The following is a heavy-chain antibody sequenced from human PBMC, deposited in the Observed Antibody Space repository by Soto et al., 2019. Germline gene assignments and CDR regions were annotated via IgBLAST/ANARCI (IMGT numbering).Heavy chain of an antibody. Sequence: SETLSLTCSVSGGSINSSSYFWGWVRQPPGKGLEWIGSIYYSGSTYYNPSLRSRVTISVDTSKNQFSLKLSSVTAAGTAVFYCARHYSSGSRNWFDPWGQGTLVTVSS. J-gene: IGHJ5*02. CDR2: IYYSGST. V-gene: IGHV4-39*01. D-gene: IGHD6-19*01. CDR3: ARHYSSGSRNWFDP. CDR1: GGSINSSSYF.